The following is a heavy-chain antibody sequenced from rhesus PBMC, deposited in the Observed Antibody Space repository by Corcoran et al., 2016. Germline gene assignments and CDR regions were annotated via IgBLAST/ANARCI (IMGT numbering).Heavy chain of an antibody. V-gene: IGHV4-80*01. CDR1: GASISSYW. CDR2: INGNSGRT. Sequence: QVQLQESGPGLVKPSETLSLTCAVSGASISSYWWSWIRQPPGKGLEWIGEINGNSGRTYYTPSLKSHVTISKDASKNQFSLMLSSVTAADTAVYYCARDPLATYYGLDSWGQGVVVTVSS. D-gene: IGHD2-2*01. CDR3: ARDPLATYYGLDS. J-gene: IGHJ6*01.